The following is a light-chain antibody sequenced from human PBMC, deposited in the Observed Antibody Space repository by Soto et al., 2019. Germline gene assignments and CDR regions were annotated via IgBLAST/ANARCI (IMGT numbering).Light chain of an antibody. CDR1: QTISSW. CDR2: KAS. J-gene: IGKJ5*01. Sequence: DIRMTQSPSTLSGSVGDRVTITCRASQTISSWLAWYQQKPGKAPKLLIYKASTLKSGVPSRFSGSGSGTDFTLTISSLQPEDFATYYCQQSYSTPHTFGQGTRLEIK. V-gene: IGKV1-5*03. CDR3: QQSYSTPHT.